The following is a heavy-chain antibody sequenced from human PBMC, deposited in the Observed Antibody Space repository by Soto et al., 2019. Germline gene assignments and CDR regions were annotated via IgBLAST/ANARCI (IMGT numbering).Heavy chain of an antibody. CDR3: ARGIDHGGKPFGH. Sequence: QVQLVQSGAEVKKPGASVKVSCKASGYTFTSYYMHWVRQAPGQGLEWMGIINPSGGRTSFAQKVQGRGTMTRDPFTSTVYMELSSLRSEDTAVYYCARGIDHGGKPFGHRGQGTLVTVSS. CDR1: GYTFTSYY. J-gene: IGHJ4*02. D-gene: IGHD4-17*01. V-gene: IGHV1-46*01. CDR2: INPSGGRT.